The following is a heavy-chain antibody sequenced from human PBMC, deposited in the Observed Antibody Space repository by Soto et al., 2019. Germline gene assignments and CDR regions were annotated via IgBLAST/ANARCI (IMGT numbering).Heavy chain of an antibody. V-gene: IGHV3-23*01. CDR3: AQDRAASRWFDP. Sequence: EVQLLESGGGLVQPGGSLRLSCAASGFTFSNYAMNWVRQAPGKGLEWVSVISGSGGTTWYADSVKGRFTISRDNSQNTRYLQMSSLRTEDTAVYYCAQDRAASRWFDPWGQGTLVTVSS. D-gene: IGHD2-15*01. J-gene: IGHJ5*02. CDR1: GFTFSNYA. CDR2: ISGSGGTT.